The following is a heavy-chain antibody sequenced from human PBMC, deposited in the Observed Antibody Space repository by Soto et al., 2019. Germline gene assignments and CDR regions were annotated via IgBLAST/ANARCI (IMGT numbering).Heavy chain of an antibody. V-gene: IGHV1-8*02. J-gene: IGHJ4*02. D-gene: IGHD3-9*01. CDR1: GYTFTDFD. CDR2: MNPNTGNT. CDR3: ARGKLATLTDF. Sequence: QVQLVQSGPEVKKPGAPVKISCQASGYTFTDFDINWVRQATGQGLEWMGWMNPNTGNTRYAQRFQGRLIMTRDTSINTAYMEMGSLSSEDTAVYYCARGKLATLTDFWGQGTLVTVSS.